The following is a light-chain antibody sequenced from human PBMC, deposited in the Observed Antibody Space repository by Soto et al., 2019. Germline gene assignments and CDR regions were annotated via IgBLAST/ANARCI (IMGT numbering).Light chain of an antibody. V-gene: IGKV1-5*03. CDR2: KAS. J-gene: IGKJ1*01. CDR1: QNVNSW. CDR3: QQYNNYSGT. Sequence: DIQITQSPSTLSASVGDRVTITCRASQNVNSWLAWYQQKPGKAPKLLIYKASNLENGVPSRFSGSGSGTEFTLTISGLQPDDFASYYCQQYNNYSGTFGQGTKVEIK.